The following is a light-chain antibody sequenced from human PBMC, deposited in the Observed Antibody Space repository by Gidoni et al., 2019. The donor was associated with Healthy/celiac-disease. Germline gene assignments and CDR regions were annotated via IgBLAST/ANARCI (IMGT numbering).Light chain of an antibody. CDR3: QSYDSSHWV. V-gene: IGLV1-40*01. CDR2: GNS. J-gene: IGLJ3*02. Sequence: QSVLTPPHSVSGAPGQRVTISCTGSSSNIGAGYDVHGYQQLPGTAPKLLIYGNSNRPSGVPDRFSGSKSGTSASLAITGLQAEDEADYYCQSYDSSHWVFGGGTKLTVL. CDR1: SSNIGAGYD.